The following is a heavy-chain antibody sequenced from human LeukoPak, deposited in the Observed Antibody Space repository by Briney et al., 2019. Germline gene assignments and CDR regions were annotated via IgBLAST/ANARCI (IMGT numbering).Heavy chain of an antibody. V-gene: IGHV4-59*01. CDR3: ARGVVPAAPLDY. J-gene: IGHJ4*02. CDR1: GGSFSGYY. Sequence: SETLSLTCAVYGGSFSGYYWSWIRQPPGKGLEWIGYIYYSGSTNYNPSLKSRVTISVDTSKNQFSLKLSSVTAADTAVYYCARGVVPAAPLDYWGQGTLVTVSS. D-gene: IGHD2-2*01. CDR2: IYYSGST.